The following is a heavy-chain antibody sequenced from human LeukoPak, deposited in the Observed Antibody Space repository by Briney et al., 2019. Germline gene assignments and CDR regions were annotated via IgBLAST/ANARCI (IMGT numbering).Heavy chain of an antibody. Sequence: PGGALRLSCAPSRFTFRDYGMHGLRQAPGKGLEGVAVICYDGSNKYYADCVKGRFTISRDNSKSTLYLQMNSLRAEDPAVYYCARGGYCSSTTCSLYNGLDVWGQGTTVTVSS. V-gene: IGHV3-33*08. CDR2: ICYDGSNK. D-gene: IGHD2-2*01. CDR1: RFTFRDYG. J-gene: IGHJ6*02. CDR3: ARGGYCSSTTCSLYNGLDV.